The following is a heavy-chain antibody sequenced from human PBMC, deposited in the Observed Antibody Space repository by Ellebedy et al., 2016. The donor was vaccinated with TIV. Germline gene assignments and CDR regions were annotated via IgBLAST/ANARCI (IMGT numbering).Heavy chain of an antibody. V-gene: IGHV3-21*05. CDR1: GLAFSNNP. Sequence: GESLKISXEASGLAFSNNPMNWVRQAPGKGLEYISYITNSGSYMNYADSVKGRFSISRDNAKNSLYLQMNSLSAEDTAVYYCARTCLDTYCSWGQGTLVTVSS. CDR3: ARTCLDTYCS. CDR2: ITNSGSYM. J-gene: IGHJ5*02. D-gene: IGHD5/OR15-5a*01.